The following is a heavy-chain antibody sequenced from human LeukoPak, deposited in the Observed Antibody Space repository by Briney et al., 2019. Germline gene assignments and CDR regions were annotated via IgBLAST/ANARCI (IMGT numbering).Heavy chain of an antibody. D-gene: IGHD2-2*02. J-gene: IGHJ6*03. CDR3: SPFARVATAIGVYMDV. Sequence: PGRSLRLSCAASGFTFDDYAMHWVRQAPGKGLEWVSGISWNSGSMDYADSVKGRFTISRDNAKNSLYLQMNSLRAEDTAVYSCSPFARVATAIGVYMDVWGKGTTVTVSS. CDR1: GFTFDDYA. CDR2: ISWNSGSM. V-gene: IGHV3-9*01.